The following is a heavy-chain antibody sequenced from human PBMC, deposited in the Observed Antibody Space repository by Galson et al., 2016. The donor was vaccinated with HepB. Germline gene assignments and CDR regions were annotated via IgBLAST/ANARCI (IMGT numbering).Heavy chain of an antibody. CDR1: GYDFTSYA. V-gene: IGHV1-3*01. J-gene: IGHJ4*02. D-gene: IGHD3-3*01. Sequence: SVKVSCKASGYDFTSYAIHWVRQAPGQRLEWMGWINADNGNTKYSQKFQGRVTITTDTPASTAYIELSGLTSEDTAVYYCARDLRFLDWGRGTLVTVSS. CDR3: ARDLRFLD. CDR2: INADNGNT.